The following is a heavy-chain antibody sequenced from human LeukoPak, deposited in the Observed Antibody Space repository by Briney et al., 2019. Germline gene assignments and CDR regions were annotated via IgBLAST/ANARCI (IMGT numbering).Heavy chain of an antibody. Sequence: GGSLRLSCAVSGITLSNDGMSWGRQAPGKGLGWVANIKQDGSEKYYVDSVKGRFTISRDNAKNSRYLQMNSLRAEDTDVYYCARGYYQMLFDYWGQGTLVTVSS. CDR1: GITLSNDG. J-gene: IGHJ4*02. D-gene: IGHD2-2*01. CDR3: ARGYYQMLFDY. V-gene: IGHV3-7*04. CDR2: IKQDGSEK.